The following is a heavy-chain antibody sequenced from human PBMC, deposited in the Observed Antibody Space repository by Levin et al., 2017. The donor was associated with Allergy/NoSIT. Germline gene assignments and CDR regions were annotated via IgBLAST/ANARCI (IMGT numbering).Heavy chain of an antibody. CDR3: ARDGTVKPDC. J-gene: IGHJ4*02. CDR2: IWFDGSIK. D-gene: IGHD4-17*01. CDR1: GFNFDGYG. Sequence: GESLKISCAASGFNFDGYGMHWVRQAPGKGLEWVAVIWFDGSIKYYADSVKGRFVISRDNSKNTMYLQMNSLRAEDTAVYYCARDGTVKPDCWCQGTLVIVSA. V-gene: IGHV3-33*01.